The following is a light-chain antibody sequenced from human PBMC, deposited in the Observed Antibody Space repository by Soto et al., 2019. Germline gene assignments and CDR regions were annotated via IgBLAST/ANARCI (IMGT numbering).Light chain of an antibody. CDR3: QQYYSNTPT. J-gene: IGKJ2*01. V-gene: IGKV4-1*01. CDR1: QSVLYSSNNKNY. CDR2: WAS. Sequence: DIVMTQSPDSLAVSLGERATINCKSSQSVLYSSNNKNYLAWYQQKPGQPPKLLIYWASTRESGVPDPFSGSGSGTDFTLTISSLQAEDVAVYYCQQYYSNTPTFGQGTKLEIK.